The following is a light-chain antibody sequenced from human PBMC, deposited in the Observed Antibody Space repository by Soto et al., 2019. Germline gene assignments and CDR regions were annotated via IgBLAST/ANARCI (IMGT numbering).Light chain of an antibody. J-gene: IGKJ1*01. V-gene: IGKV1-5*03. CDR3: QQYNNYFWA. CDR1: HTISSW. CDR2: KAS. Sequence: IQITQSACSLSGAVGGGVTMACRAIHTISSWLAWYQQKPGKAPKLLIYKASTLKSGVPSRFSGSGSGTEFTLTISSLQPDDLGTYYCQQYNNYFWAFGQGTKVDI.